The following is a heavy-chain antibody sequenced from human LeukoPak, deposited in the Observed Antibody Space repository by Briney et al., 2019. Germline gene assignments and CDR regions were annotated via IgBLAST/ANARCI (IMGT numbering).Heavy chain of an antibody. D-gene: IGHD3-16*01. V-gene: IGHV1-46*03. CDR2: INTGNGNS. J-gene: IGHJ4*02. CDR1: GYTFTTDY. Sequence: ASVKVSCKASGYTFTTDYIHWVRQAPGQGLEWMGMINTGNGNSNLPQRSQARVTMTRDTSTSTVYMELSSLRIEDTAMYYCVREYPGGYFDFWGQGTLVTVSS. CDR3: VREYPGGYFDF.